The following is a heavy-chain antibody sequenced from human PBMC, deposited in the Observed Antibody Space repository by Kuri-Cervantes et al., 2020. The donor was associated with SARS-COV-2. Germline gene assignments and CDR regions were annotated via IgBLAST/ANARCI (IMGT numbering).Heavy chain of an antibody. CDR2: IYHSGST. V-gene: IGHV4-38-2*02. CDR3: ARGITIFGVVMDLGWFDP. D-gene: IGHD3-3*01. Sequence: SETLSLTCTVSGYSISSGYYWGWIRQPPGKGLEWIGSIYHSGSTYYNPSLKSRVTISVDTSTNQFSLKLSSVTAADTAVYYCARGITIFGVVMDLGWFDPWGQGTLVTVSS. CDR1: GYSISSGYY. J-gene: IGHJ5*02.